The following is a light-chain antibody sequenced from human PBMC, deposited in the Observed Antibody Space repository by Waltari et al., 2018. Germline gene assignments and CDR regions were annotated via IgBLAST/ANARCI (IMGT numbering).Light chain of an antibody. CDR2: DVS. V-gene: IGLV2-23*02. CDR1: SSDIGRYDI. J-gene: IGLJ3*02. CDR3: CSYAGNYVWV. Sequence: QSALTQPAAVSGSPGQSVTISCTGASSDIGRYDIVSWYQQHPGNAPKLVISDVSKRPSGVSDRFSGSKSGDTVSLTNSGLQFEDEADYYCCSYAGNYVWVFGGGTRLTVL.